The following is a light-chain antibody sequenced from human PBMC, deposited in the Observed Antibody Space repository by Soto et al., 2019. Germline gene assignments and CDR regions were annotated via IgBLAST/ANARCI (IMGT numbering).Light chain of an antibody. CDR1: QSVSSY. V-gene: IGKV3-11*01. J-gene: IGKJ4*01. CDR2: DAS. Sequence: EIVLTQSPATLSLSPGERATLSCRASQSVSSYLAWYQQKPGQAPRLLIYDASNRATGIPARFSGSGSGTDFTLTISSLEPEDFAVYYCQQRSNWPSTTFGGGTKV. CDR3: QQRSNWPSTT.